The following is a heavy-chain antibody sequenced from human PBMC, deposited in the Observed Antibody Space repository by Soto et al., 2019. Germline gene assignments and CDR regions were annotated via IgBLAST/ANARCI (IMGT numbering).Heavy chain of an antibody. CDR1: GITLATYA. J-gene: IGHJ4*02. CDR2: ISGSGDNT. D-gene: IGHD1-20*01. CDR3: ATYKRHFDY. V-gene: IGHV3-23*01. Sequence: EVQLLESGGGLVQPGGSLRLSCAASGITLATYAMSWVGWVRQAPGQGLVWVSVISGSGDNTQYADSVKGRFTISRDNSKNTLYMQMNSLRAEDTAVYYCATYKRHFDYWGQGSLVTVSS.